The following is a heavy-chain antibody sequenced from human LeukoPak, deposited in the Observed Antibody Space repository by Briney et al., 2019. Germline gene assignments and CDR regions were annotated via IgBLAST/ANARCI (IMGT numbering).Heavy chain of an antibody. CDR3: AKEGTEPGIAVAGTGLGDAFDI. CDR2: ISYDGSNK. D-gene: IGHD6-19*01. V-gene: IGHV3-30*18. Sequence: GRSLRLSCAASGFTFSSYGMHWVRQAPGKGLEWVAVISYDGSNKYYADSVKGRFTISRDNSKNTLYLQMNSLRAEDTAAYYCAKEGTEPGIAVAGTGLGDAFDIWGQGTMVTVSS. J-gene: IGHJ3*02. CDR1: GFTFSSYG.